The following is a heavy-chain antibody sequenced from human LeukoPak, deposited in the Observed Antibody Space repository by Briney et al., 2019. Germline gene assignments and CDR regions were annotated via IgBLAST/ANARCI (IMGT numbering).Heavy chain of an antibody. J-gene: IGHJ4*02. CDR2: IKSKTDGGTT. Sequence: GGSLRHSCAASGFSFTNAWMSWVRQAPGKGLEWVGRIKSKTDGGTTDYAAPVKDTFTISRDDSKNTLYLQMNSLKTEDTGVYYCSTLQTKYCTTTSCYGYWGQGTLVTVSS. CDR1: GFSFTNAW. CDR3: STLQTKYCTTTSCYGY. V-gene: IGHV3-15*01. D-gene: IGHD2-2*01.